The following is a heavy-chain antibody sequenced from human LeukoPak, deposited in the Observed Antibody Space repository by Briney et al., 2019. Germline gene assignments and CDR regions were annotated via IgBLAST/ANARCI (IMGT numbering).Heavy chain of an antibody. Sequence: ASAKVSCKASGYTFTSYGISWVRQAPGQGLEWMGWISAYNGNTNYAQKLQGRATMTTDTSTSTAYMELRSLRSDDTAVYYCARGPPYYYDSSGYYHSRSWDYWGQGTLVTVSS. D-gene: IGHD3-22*01. V-gene: IGHV1-18*01. CDR3: ARGPPYYYDSSGYYHSRSWDY. CDR2: ISAYNGNT. CDR1: GYTFTSYG. J-gene: IGHJ4*02.